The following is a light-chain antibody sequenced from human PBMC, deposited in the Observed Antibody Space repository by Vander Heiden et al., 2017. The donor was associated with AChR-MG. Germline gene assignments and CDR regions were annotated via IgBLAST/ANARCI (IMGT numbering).Light chain of an antibody. CDR2: LGS. CDR1: QSLLHSNGYNY. V-gene: IGKV2-28*01. Sequence: DIVLTQSPLSLPATPGEPASISCRSSQSLLHSNGYNYLDWYLQKPGQSPQLLIYLGSNRASGVPDRFSGSASGIDYTLKISRVEAEDVGVYYCRQALQTPQTFGQGTKVEIK. J-gene: IGKJ1*01. CDR3: RQALQTPQT.